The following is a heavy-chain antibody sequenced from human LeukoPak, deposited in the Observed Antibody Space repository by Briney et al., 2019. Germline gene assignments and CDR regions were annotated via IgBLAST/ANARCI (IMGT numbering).Heavy chain of an antibody. D-gene: IGHD5-12*01. V-gene: IGHV4-30-4*01. CDR1: GGSISSGDSY. CDR3: ATVSGYGGTGYFDY. CDR2: IYFSGST. Sequence: SQTLSHTCTVSGGSISSGDSYWSSIRQPPGKGLEWIGYIYFSGSTYYNPSLKSRVTISVDTSKNQFSLKLSSVTAADTAVYYCATVSGYGGTGYFDYWGQGTLVTVSS. J-gene: IGHJ4*02.